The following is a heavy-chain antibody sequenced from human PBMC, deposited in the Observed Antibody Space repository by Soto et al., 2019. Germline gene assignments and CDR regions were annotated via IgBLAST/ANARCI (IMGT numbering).Heavy chain of an antibody. CDR1: GFTFSSYA. Sequence: EVQLLESGGGLVQPGGSLRLSCTASGFTFSSYAMSWVRQAPGKGLEWVSAISGSGGSTYYADSVKGRFTISRDNSKNTLYLQMNSLRAEDTAVYSCAQAHFDRIAYCGGDCYHWESGYCPWFDYWGQGTLVTVSS. J-gene: IGHJ4*02. D-gene: IGHD2-21*02. CDR3: AQAHFDRIAYCGGDCYHWESGYCPWFDY. CDR2: ISGSGGST. V-gene: IGHV3-23*01.